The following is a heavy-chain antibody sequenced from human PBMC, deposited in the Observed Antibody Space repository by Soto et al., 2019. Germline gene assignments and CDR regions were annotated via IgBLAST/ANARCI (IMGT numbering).Heavy chain of an antibody. CDR2: MKQHGNEK. D-gene: IGHD3-16*01. J-gene: IGHJ2*01. CDR3: AREEDYDYIWGRYFDL. Sequence: GGSLRLSCAASGFTFSIYWMSWVRQAPGKGLEWVANMKQHGNEKYYLDSVKGRFTISRDNAKNSVYLQMNSLRAEDTAVYYCAREEDYDYIWGRYFDLWGRGTLVTVSS. V-gene: IGHV3-7*01. CDR1: GFTFSIYW.